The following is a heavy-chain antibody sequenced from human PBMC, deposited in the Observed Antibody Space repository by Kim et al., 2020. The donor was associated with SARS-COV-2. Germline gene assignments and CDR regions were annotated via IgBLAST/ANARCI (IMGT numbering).Heavy chain of an antibody. J-gene: IGHJ5*02. CDR2: IYTSGST. Sequence: SETLSLTCTVSGGSISSGSYYWSWIRQPAGKGLEWLGRIYTSGSTNYNPSLKSRVTISVDTSKNQFSLKLSSVTAADTAVYYCARDRVAVAGRNWFDPWGQGTLVTVSS. V-gene: IGHV4-61*02. D-gene: IGHD6-19*01. CDR3: ARDRVAVAGRNWFDP. CDR1: GGSISSGSYY.